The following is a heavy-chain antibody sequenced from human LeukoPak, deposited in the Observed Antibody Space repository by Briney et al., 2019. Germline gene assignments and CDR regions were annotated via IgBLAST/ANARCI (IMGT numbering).Heavy chain of an antibody. CDR3: ARHQAGYSSSWQRRAFDI. V-gene: IGHV4-38-2*01. J-gene: IGHJ3*02. CDR2: IYHSGST. D-gene: IGHD6-13*01. CDR1: GYSISSGYY. Sequence: KPSETLSLTCDVSGYSISSGYYWGWIRQPPGKGLEWIGSIYHSGSTYYNSSLKTRVTISVDTSKNQFSLKLSSVTAADTAVYYCARHQAGYSSSWQRRAFDIWGQGTMVTVSS.